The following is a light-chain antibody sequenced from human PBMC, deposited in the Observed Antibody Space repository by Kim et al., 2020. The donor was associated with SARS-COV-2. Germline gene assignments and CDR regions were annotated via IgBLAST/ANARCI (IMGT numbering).Light chain of an antibody. Sequence: DIQLTQSPSFLSASVGDRVTITCRASQGISNYLAWYQQKPGKAPKLLMYGASSLQNGVPSRFSGSGSGTEFTLTISNLQPEDFATYYCEHLNTYTLLFGPGTKMDIK. CDR1: QGISNY. V-gene: IGKV1-9*01. CDR3: EHLNTYTLL. J-gene: IGKJ3*01. CDR2: GAS.